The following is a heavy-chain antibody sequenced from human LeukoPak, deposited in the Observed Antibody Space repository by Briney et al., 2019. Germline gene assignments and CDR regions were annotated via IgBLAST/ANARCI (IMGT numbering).Heavy chain of an antibody. CDR1: GYTFTGYY. J-gene: IGHJ4*02. Sequence: GASVKVSCKASGYTFTGYYMHWVRQAPGQGLEWMGWINPNSGGTNYAQKFQGRVTMTRDTSISTAYMELSRLRSDDTAVYYCARGRGVGATALDYWGQGTLVTVSS. CDR3: ARGRGVGATALDY. CDR2: INPNSGGT. D-gene: IGHD1-26*01. V-gene: IGHV1-2*02.